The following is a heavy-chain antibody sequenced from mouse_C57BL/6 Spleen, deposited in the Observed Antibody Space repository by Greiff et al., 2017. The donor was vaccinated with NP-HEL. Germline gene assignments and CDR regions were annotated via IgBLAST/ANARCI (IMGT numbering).Heavy chain of an antibody. CDR1: GYAFTNYL. D-gene: IGHD2-3*01. CDR2: INPGSGGT. J-gene: IGHJ2*01. Sequence: QVQLQQSGAELVRPGTSVKVSCKASGYAFTNYLIEWVKQRPGQGLEWIGVINPGSGGTNYNEKFKGKATLTADESSSTAYMQLSSLTSEDSAVYFCARWDDGYYFDYWGQGTTLTVSS. CDR3: ARWDDGYYFDY. V-gene: IGHV1-54*01.